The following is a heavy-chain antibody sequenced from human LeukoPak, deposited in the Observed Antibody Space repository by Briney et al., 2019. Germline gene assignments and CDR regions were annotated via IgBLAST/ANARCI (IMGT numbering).Heavy chain of an antibody. CDR2: IYYSGST. J-gene: IGHJ4*02. Sequence: SETLSLTCTVSGGSISSYYWSWIRQPPGKGLEWIGYIYYSGSTNYNPSLKSRVTISVDTSRNQFSLKLSSVTAADTAVYYCATSGESGSYQPYYFDYWGQGTLVTVSS. CDR3: ATSGESGSYQPYYFDY. D-gene: IGHD1-26*01. CDR1: GGSISSYY. V-gene: IGHV4-59*01.